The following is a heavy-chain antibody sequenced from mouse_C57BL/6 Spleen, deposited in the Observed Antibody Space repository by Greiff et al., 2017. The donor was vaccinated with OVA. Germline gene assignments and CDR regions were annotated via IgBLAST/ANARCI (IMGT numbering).Heavy chain of an antibody. CDR2: IHPNSGST. CDR1: GYTFTSYW. V-gene: IGHV1-64*01. J-gene: IGHJ4*01. Sequence: VQLQQPGAELVKPGASVKLSCKASGYTFTSYWMHWVKQRPGQGLEWIGMIHPNSGSTNYNEKFKSKATLTVDKSSSTAYMQLSSLTSEDSAVYYCARDGTTVVATNAMDYWGQGTSVTVSS. CDR3: ARDGTTVVATNAMDY. D-gene: IGHD1-1*01.